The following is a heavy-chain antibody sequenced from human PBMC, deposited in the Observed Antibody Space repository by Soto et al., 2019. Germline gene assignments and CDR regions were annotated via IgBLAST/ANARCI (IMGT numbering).Heavy chain of an antibody. D-gene: IGHD2-15*01. CDR3: ARVPPDYCSGGSCSGGMDV. V-gene: IGHV4-39*01. CDR2: IYYSGST. CDR1: GGSISSSSYY. J-gene: IGHJ6*02. Sequence: SETLSLTCTVSGGSISSSSYYWGWIRQPPGKGLEWIGSIYYSGSTYYNPSLKSRVTISVDTSKNQFSLKLSSVTAADTAVYYCARVPPDYCSGGSCSGGMDVWGQGTTVTVSS.